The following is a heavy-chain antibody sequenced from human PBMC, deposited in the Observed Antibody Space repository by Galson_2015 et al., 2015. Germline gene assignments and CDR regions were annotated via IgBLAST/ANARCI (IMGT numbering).Heavy chain of an antibody. CDR3: SRGGGYNYASDAFEI. Sequence: SVKVSCKASGYTFTSYDINWVRQATGQGLEWMGWMNRNSGNTGYAQKFQGRLTMTSNTSMSTAYMELSSLRSEDTAVYYCSRGGGYNYASDAFEIWGQGTMVTVSS. CDR1: GYTFTSYD. D-gene: IGHD5-24*01. CDR2: MNRNSGNT. J-gene: IGHJ3*02. V-gene: IGHV1-8*01.